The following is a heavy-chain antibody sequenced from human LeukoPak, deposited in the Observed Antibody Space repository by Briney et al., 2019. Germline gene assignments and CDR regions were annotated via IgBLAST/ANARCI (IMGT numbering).Heavy chain of an antibody. J-gene: IGHJ4*02. Sequence: SETLSLTCAVYGGSFSGYYWSWIRQPPGKGLEWIGYIYYSGSTNYNPSLKSRVTISVDTSKNQFSLKLSSVTAADTAVYYCARGFPSVWGGDYWGQGTLVTVSS. CDR2: IYYSGST. CDR3: ARGFPSVWGGDY. V-gene: IGHV4-59*08. D-gene: IGHD3-16*01. CDR1: GGSFSGYY.